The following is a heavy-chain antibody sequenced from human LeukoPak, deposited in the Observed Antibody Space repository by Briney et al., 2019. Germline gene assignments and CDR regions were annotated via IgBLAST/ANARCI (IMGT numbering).Heavy chain of an antibody. CDR3: ARCQWLGATCAHDY. V-gene: IGHV4-59*08. CDR2: IYYSGST. J-gene: IGHJ4*02. CDR1: GGSISSHY. Sequence: SETLSLTCTVSGGSISSHYWSWIRQSPGKGLEWIGYIYYSGSTNYNPSLTSRVTISVDTSKNQFSLKLSSVTAANTAVYYCARCQWLGATCAHDYWGQGTLVTVSS. D-gene: IGHD6-19*01.